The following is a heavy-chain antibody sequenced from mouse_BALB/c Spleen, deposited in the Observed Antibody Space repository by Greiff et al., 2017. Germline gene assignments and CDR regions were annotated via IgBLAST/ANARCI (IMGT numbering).Heavy chain of an antibody. J-gene: IGHJ3*01. Sequence: EVKLMESGPGLVKPSQSLSLTCTVTGYSITSDYAWNWIRQFPGNKLEWMGYISYSGSTSYNPSLKSRISITRDTSKNQFFLQLNSVTTEDTATFYCARGWDGYPTWFAYWGQGTLVTVSA. CDR1: GYSITSDYA. CDR2: ISYSGST. V-gene: IGHV3-2*02. CDR3: ARGWDGYPTWFAY. D-gene: IGHD2-3*01.